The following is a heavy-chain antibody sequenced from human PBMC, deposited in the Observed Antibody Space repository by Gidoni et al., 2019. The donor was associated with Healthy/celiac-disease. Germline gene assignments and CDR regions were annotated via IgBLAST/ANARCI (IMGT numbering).Heavy chain of an antibody. Sequence: EVQLVESGGGLVQPGRSLRLSCAASGFPFDDYAMHWVRQAPGKGLEWVSGISWNSGSIGYADSVKGRFTISRDNAKNSLYLQMNSLRAEDTALYYCAKEGSRVSSYFDYWGQGTLVTVSS. CDR2: ISWNSGSI. CDR3: AKEGSRVSSYFDY. D-gene: IGHD6-13*01. CDR1: GFPFDDYA. J-gene: IGHJ4*02. V-gene: IGHV3-9*01.